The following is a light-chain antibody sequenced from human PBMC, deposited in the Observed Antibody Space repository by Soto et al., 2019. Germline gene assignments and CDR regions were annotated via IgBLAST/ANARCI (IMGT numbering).Light chain of an antibody. J-gene: IGLJ1*01. V-gene: IGLV2-14*01. CDR1: SSDVGGSDF. Sequence: QSALTQPASVSGSPGQSITISCTGTSSDVGGSDFVSWHQQHPGKAPKLMIYDVSKWPSGVSNRFSGSKSGNTASLTISGLQAEDEADYYCSSYTNINTRACVFGTGTKLTVL. CDR3: SSYTNINTRACV. CDR2: DVS.